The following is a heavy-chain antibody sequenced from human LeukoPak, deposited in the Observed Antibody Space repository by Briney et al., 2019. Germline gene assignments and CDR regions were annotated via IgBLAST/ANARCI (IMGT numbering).Heavy chain of an antibody. CDR1: GGSFSGYY. D-gene: IGHD6-6*01. CDR2: INHSGST. Sequence: KPSETLSLSCAVYGGSFSGYYWSWIRQPAGKGLEWIGEINHSGSTNYNPSLKSRVTISVDTSKNQFSLKLSSVTAADTAVYYCARSAITYSSSENWFDPWGQGTLVTVSS. V-gene: IGHV4-34*01. J-gene: IGHJ5*02. CDR3: ARSAITYSSSENWFDP.